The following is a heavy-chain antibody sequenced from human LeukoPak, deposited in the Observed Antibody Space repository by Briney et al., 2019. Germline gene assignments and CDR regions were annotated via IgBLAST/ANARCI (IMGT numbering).Heavy chain of an antibody. Sequence: SETLSLTCTVSGGSISSSSYYWGWIRQPPGKGLEWIGRIYTNGSTNYNPSLKSRVTISVDTSKNQFSLKLSSVTAADTAVYYCARHSLGFWYYDILTGYSFDYWGQGTLVTVSS. CDR1: GGSISSSSYY. D-gene: IGHD3-9*01. CDR3: ARHSLGFWYYDILTGYSFDY. J-gene: IGHJ4*02. CDR2: IYTNGST. V-gene: IGHV4-39*01.